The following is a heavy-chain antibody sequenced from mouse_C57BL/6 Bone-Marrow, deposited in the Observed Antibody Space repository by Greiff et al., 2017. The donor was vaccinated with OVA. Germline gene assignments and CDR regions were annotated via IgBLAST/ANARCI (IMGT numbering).Heavy chain of an antibody. CDR3: ARNRGYYYGSSVFAY. CDR2: IWSGGST. D-gene: IGHD1-1*01. CDR1: GFSLTSYG. J-gene: IGHJ3*01. Sequence: VQLQQSGPGLVQPSQSLSITCTVSGFSLTSYGVHWVRQSPGKGLEWLGVIWSGGSTDYNAAFISRLSISKDNSKSQVFFKMNSLQADDTAIYYCARNRGYYYGSSVFAYWGQGTLVTVSA. V-gene: IGHV2-2*01.